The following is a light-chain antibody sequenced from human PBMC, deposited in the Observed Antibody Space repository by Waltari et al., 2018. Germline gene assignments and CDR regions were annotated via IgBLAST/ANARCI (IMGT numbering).Light chain of an antibody. CDR2: DAS. CDR3: QQYNEWPPIST. J-gene: IGKJ2*01. Sequence: DIVVTQSPATLSVSPGEGATLSCRASETIKTNLAWYQQKPGQAPRLLIYDASTRATGIPARFSGSGSGTEFTLTISSLQSEDFAIYFCQQYNEWPPISTFGQGTNLEIK. CDR1: ETIKTN. V-gene: IGKV3-15*01.